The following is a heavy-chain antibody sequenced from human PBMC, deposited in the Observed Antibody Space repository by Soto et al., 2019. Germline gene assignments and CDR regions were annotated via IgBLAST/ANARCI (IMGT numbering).Heavy chain of an antibody. D-gene: IGHD2-2*01. CDR1: GGSFSGYY. CDR3: ATRDGSASVGGPAAMPDDAFDI. CDR2: INHSGST. V-gene: IGHV4-34*01. J-gene: IGHJ3*02. Sequence: QVQLQQWGAGLLKPSETLSLTCAVYGGSFSGYYWRWIRQPPGKGLEWIGEINHSGSTNYNPSLKSRVTRTVDTSKNQFSLKLSAVTAADTAVYYCATRDGSASVGGPAAMPDDAFDIWGQGTMVTVSS.